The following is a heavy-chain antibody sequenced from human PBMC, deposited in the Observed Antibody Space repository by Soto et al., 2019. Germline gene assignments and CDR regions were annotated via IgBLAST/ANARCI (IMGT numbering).Heavy chain of an antibody. CDR3: ARGPYGGNAIDY. CDR2: IYYSGST. D-gene: IGHD4-17*01. CDR1: GGSISSYY. Sequence: SETLSLTCTVSGGSISSYYWSWIRQHPGKGLEWIGYIYYSGSTYYNPSLKSRVTISIDTSKNQFSLKLSSVTAADTAVYYCARGPYGGNAIDYWGPGTLVTVSS. J-gene: IGHJ4*02. V-gene: IGHV4-59*06.